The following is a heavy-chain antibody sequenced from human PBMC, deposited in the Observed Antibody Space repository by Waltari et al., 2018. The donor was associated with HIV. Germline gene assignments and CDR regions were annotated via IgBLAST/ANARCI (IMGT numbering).Heavy chain of an antibody. Sequence: EVHLVESGGGLVQPGRSLRLPYNASGLNFGAYAVTWFRQAPGKGLEWVGFIRSKPYGGTREYAASVKGRFTISRDDSKNIAFLQMDSLKIEDTAVYYCARGVNLRCTGDCYSAYWGQGTLVTVSS. V-gene: IGHV3-49*03. CDR2: IRSKPYGGTR. CDR1: GLNFGAYA. CDR3: ARGVNLRCTGDCYSAY. J-gene: IGHJ4*02. D-gene: IGHD2-21*02.